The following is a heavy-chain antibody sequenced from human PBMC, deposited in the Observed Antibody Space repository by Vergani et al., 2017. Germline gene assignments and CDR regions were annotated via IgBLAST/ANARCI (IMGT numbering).Heavy chain of an antibody. Sequence: EVQLVESGGGLVQPGGSLRLSCSASGFTFSSYAMHWVRQAPGKGLEYVSAISSNGGSTYYADSVKGRFTISRDNSKNTLYLQMSSLRAEDTAVYYCVKDLDSSSWYLSFVEAYWGQGTLVTVSS. D-gene: IGHD6-13*01. CDR3: VKDLDSSSWYLSFVEAY. J-gene: IGHJ4*02. CDR2: ISSNGGST. CDR1: GFTFSSYA. V-gene: IGHV3-64D*06.